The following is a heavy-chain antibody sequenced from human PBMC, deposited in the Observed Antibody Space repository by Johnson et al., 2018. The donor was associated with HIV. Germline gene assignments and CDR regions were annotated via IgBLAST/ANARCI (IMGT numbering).Heavy chain of an antibody. D-gene: IGHD3-3*01. CDR2: ISWDGGST. J-gene: IGHJ3*01. Sequence: QLVESGGGVVQPGRSLRLSCAAFGFTFDDYAMHWVRQAPGKGLEWVSLISWDGGSTYYADPVKGRFTISRDNSKNSLYLQMNSLRAEDTAVYYCATVWSNEGRHAFDVWGQGTMVTVSS. CDR3: ATVWSNEGRHAFDV. CDR1: GFTFDDYA. V-gene: IGHV3-43D*03.